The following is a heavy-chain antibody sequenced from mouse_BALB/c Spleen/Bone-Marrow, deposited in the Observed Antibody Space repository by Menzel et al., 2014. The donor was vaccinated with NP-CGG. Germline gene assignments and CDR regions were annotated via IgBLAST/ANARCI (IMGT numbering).Heavy chain of an antibody. D-gene: IGHD2-2*01. J-gene: IGHJ4*01. V-gene: IGHV5-12-2*01. CDR3: ARDVYDVGGALDY. Sequence: EVQRVESGGGLVQPGGSLKLSCAASGFTFSYYTMSWVRQTPEKRLEWVAYISNGGSTTYHPDTVKGRFTISRDNAKNTLYLQMSSLKSEDTAMYYCARDVYDVGGALDYWGQGTSVTVSS. CDR2: ISNGGSTT. CDR1: GFTFSYYT.